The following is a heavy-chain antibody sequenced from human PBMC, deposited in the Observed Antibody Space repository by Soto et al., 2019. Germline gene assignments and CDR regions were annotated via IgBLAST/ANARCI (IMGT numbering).Heavy chain of an antibody. J-gene: IGHJ5*02. CDR3: ARLYCTNGVCYRGVWFDP. Sequence: KVSCKASGGTFSSYAISWVRQAPGQGLEWMGGIIPIFGTANYAQKFQGRVTITADKSTSTAYMELSSLRSEDTAVYYCARLYCTNGVCYRGVWFDPWGQGTLVTVS. D-gene: IGHD2-8*01. CDR2: IIPIFGTA. CDR1: GGTFSSYA. V-gene: IGHV1-69*06.